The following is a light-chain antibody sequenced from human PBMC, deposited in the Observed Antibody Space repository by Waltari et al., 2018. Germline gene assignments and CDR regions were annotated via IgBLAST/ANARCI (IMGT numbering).Light chain of an antibody. CDR3: QQYNTFPRT. CDR2: KAS. CDR1: ENINSW. J-gene: IGKJ1*01. V-gene: IGKV1-5*03. Sequence: SASVGDRVTITCRASENINSWLAWFQQKPGKAPNLLIYKASTLESGVPSRFSDSGFGTEFTLTISSLQPNDFATYYCQQYNTFPRTFGQGTRVEI.